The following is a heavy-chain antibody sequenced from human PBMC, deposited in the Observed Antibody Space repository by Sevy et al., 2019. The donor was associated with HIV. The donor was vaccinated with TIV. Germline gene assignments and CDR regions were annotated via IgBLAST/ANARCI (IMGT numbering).Heavy chain of an antibody. Sequence: GGSLRLSCAASEFTFSRYLMHWVRQAPGKGLVWVAQIKHDGSSTTYADSVKGRFTISRDNAKNTVYLQMNSLRADDTAVYYCVREGVDVGSGPVDFYYGMDVWGQGATVTVSS. CDR1: EFTFSRYL. J-gene: IGHJ6*02. CDR2: IKHDGSST. CDR3: VREGVDVGSGPVDFYYGMDV. V-gene: IGHV3-74*01. D-gene: IGHD3-3*01.